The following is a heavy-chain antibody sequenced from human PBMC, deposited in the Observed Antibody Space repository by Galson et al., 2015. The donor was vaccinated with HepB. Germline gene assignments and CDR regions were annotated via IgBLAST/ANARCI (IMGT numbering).Heavy chain of an antibody. J-gene: IGHJ4*02. V-gene: IGHV3-43*01. Sequence: SLRLSCAASGFTFDDYTMHWVRQAPGKGLEWVSPISRDGGSTYYADSVKGRFTISRDNSKNSLYLQMNSLRTEDTALYYCATLCGSTSCSDYWGQGTLVTVSS. CDR1: GFTFDDYT. CDR2: ISRDGGST. CDR3: ATLCGSTSCSDY. D-gene: IGHD2-2*01.